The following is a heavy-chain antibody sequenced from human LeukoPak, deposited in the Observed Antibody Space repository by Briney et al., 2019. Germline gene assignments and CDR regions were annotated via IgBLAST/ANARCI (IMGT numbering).Heavy chain of an antibody. V-gene: IGHV4-59*01. CDR3: ASSGYYYRFDY. Sequence: SETLSLTCTVSGGSISSYYWSWIRQPPGQGLGWIGYIYYSGSTNYNPSLKSRVTISVDTSKTQFSLKLSSVTATDTAMYYCASSGYYYRFDYWGQGTLVTVSS. D-gene: IGHD3-22*01. J-gene: IGHJ4*02. CDR2: IYYSGST. CDR1: GGSISSYY.